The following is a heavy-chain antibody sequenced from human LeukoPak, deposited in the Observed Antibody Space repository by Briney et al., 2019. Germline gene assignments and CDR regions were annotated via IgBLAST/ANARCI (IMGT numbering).Heavy chain of an antibody. CDR3: ASQSVDFWSGLFDY. Sequence: SETLSLTCTVSGGSISSSSYYWGWIRQPPGKGLEWIGSIYYSGSTYYNPSLKSRVTISVDTSKNQFSLKLSSVTAADTAVYYCASQSVDFWSGLFDYWGQGTLVTVSS. CDR1: GGSISSSSYY. D-gene: IGHD3-3*01. J-gene: IGHJ4*02. CDR2: IYYSGST. V-gene: IGHV4-39*07.